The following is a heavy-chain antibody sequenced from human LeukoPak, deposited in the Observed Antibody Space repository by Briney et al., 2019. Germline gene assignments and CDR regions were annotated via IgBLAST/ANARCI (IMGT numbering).Heavy chain of an antibody. J-gene: IGHJ4*02. CDR3: ARRQLAYDY. V-gene: IGHV4-39*01. Sequence: SETLSLTCTVSGGSISSSSYYWGWLRQPPGKGLEWIGSIYYSGSTYYNPSLKSRVTISVDTSKNQFSLKLSSVTAADTAVYYCARRQLAYDYWGQGTLVTVSS. D-gene: IGHD6-13*01. CDR1: GGSISSSSYY. CDR2: IYYSGST.